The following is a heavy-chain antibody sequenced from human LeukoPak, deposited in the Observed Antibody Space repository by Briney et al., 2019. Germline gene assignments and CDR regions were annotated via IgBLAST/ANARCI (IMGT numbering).Heavy chain of an antibody. CDR1: GFTFSNYW. J-gene: IGHJ4*02. CDR3: ARRAGAYSHPYDY. CDR2: IYSDNT. V-gene: IGHV3-53*01. Sequence: GGSLRLSYATSGFTFSNYWMSRVRQAPGKGLEWVSFIYSDNTHYSDSVKGRFTIFRDNSKNTLYLQMNSLRAEDTAVYYCARRAGAYSHPYDYWGQGTLVTVSS. D-gene: IGHD4/OR15-4a*01.